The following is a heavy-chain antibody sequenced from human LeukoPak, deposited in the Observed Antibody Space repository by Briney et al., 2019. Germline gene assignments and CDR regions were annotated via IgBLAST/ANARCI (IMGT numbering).Heavy chain of an antibody. CDR3: ARDFSYYYDSSGSFDY. Sequence: GGSLRLSCAASGFTFDDYGMSWARQAPGKGLEWVSGINWNGGSTGYADSVKGRFTISRDNAKNSLYLQMNSLRAEDTALYYCARDFSYYYDSSGSFDYWGQGTLVTVSS. J-gene: IGHJ4*02. D-gene: IGHD3-22*01. CDR1: GFTFDDYG. CDR2: INWNGGST. V-gene: IGHV3-20*04.